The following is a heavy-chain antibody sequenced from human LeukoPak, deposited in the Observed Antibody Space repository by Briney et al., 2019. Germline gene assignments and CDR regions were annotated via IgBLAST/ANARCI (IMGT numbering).Heavy chain of an antibody. J-gene: IGHJ4*02. D-gene: IGHD5-24*01. V-gene: IGHV1-18*01. Sequence: ASVKVSCKASGYTFTSYGISWVRQAPGQGLEWMGWISAYNGNTNYAQKLQGRVTMTTDTSTSTVYMELSSLRSEDTAVYYCARGVEGLQASVADYWGQGTLVTVSS. CDR2: ISAYNGNT. CDR1: GYTFTSYG. CDR3: ARGVEGLQASVADY.